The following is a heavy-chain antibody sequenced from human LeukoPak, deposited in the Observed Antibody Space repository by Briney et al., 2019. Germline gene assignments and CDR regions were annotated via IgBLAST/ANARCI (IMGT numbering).Heavy chain of an antibody. V-gene: IGHV3-15*01. CDR1: AFPFSNAW. Sequence: GGSLRLSCAAPAFPFSNAWMNWVRPAPGKGLEWVGRIKSKTDGGTTDYAAPVKGRFTISRDDSKNTLYLQMNSLKTEDTAVYYCTTEERVSSGYCSGGSCYIDYWGQGTLVTVSS. J-gene: IGHJ4*02. CDR3: TTEERVSSGYCSGGSCYIDY. CDR2: IKSKTDGGTT. D-gene: IGHD2-15*01.